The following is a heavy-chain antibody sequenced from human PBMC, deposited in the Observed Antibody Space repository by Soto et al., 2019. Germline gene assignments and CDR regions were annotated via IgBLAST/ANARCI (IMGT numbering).Heavy chain of an antibody. CDR3: ASISSRADCLIDY. Sequence: SETLSLTCSASPSTLSSGTYSWHWVQQPPGTGLEWILNISHSRTTYYKRSLRSRVTLSLGRSNYHFSLKRTSVSAPDTPVYYCASISSRADCLIDYWGQ. CDR2: ISHSRTT. CDR1: PSTLSSGTYS. V-gene: IGHV4-30-2*01. D-gene: IGHD2-21*01. J-gene: IGHJ4*02.